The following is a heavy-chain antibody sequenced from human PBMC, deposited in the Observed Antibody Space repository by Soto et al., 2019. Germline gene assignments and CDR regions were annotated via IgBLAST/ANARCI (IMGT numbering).Heavy chain of an antibody. V-gene: IGHV1-3*01. Sequence: QVQLVQSGAEVKKPGASVKVSCKASGYTFTSYAMHWVRQAPGQRLEWMGWINAGDGNTKYSQKFQGRVTITRDTSASTAYMELSSLRSEDTAVYYCARGYGGPIGWFDPWGQGTLVTVSS. CDR3: ARGYGGPIGWFDP. J-gene: IGHJ5*02. CDR1: GYTFTSYA. CDR2: INAGDGNT. D-gene: IGHD3-16*01.